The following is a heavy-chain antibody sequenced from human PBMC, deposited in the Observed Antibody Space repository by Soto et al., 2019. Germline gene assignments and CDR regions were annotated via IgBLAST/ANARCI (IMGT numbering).Heavy chain of an antibody. J-gene: IGHJ4*02. D-gene: IGHD6-19*01. Sequence: SLRLSCAAAGFAFTTYAMSWIRQAPGKGLEWVSTVGDSDDSTYYADSVKGRFTISRDNSKNTVYLQMNSLRDEDAAVHYCTRSGWVYWGQGTLVTVSS. CDR3: TRSGWVY. CDR2: VGDSDDST. V-gene: IGHV3-23*01. CDR1: GFAFTTYA.